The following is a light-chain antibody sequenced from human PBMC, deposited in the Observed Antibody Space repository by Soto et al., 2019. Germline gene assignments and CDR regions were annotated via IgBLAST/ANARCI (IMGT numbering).Light chain of an antibody. V-gene: IGKV1-9*01. CDR1: QGISSY. J-gene: IGKJ2*01. Sequence: DIQLTQSPSFLSASVGDRVTITCRASQGISSYLAWYQQKPGKAPKLLIYAASTLQSGVPSRFSGSGSGTEFTLPISSLQPEDFATYYCQQLNSYPPWYTFGQGTKLEIK. CDR2: AAS. CDR3: QQLNSYPPWYT.